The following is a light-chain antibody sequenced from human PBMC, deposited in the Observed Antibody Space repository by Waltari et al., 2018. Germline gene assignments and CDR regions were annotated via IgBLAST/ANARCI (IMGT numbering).Light chain of an antibody. Sequence: ETVLTQSPGTLSLSPGERATLSCRTSRPVTNNYVGWYQQKPGQAPRLLIIGLSSRVPGVPDRFRGSGSGTDFTLTITQLEPEDFAVYYCHQFGDPPHTFGQGTRV. V-gene: IGKV3-20*01. CDR3: HQFGDPPHT. J-gene: IGKJ2*01. CDR2: GLS. CDR1: RPVTNNY.